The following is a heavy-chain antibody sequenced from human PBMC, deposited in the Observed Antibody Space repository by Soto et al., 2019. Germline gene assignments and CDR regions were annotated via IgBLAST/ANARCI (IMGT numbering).Heavy chain of an antibody. CDR1: GGTFSSYA. J-gene: IGHJ3*02. CDR3: VRGVLAYCGGDCYTDAFDI. Sequence: QVQLVQSGAEVKKPGSSVKVSCKASGGTFSSYAISWVRQAPGQGLEWMGGIIPIFGTANYAQKFQGRVTSTADQSTSRAYMELSSLRSENSAVYYCVRGVLAYCGGDCYTDAFDIWGQGTMVTVSS. CDR2: IIPIFGTA. V-gene: IGHV1-69*01. D-gene: IGHD2-21*02.